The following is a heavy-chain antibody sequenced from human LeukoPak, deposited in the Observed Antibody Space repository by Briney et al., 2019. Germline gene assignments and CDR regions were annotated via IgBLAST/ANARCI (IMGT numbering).Heavy chain of an antibody. CDR2: ISSSGSTI. CDR1: GFTFSSYE. Sequence: GGSLRLSCAASGFTFSSYEMNWVRQAPAKGLEWVSYISSSGSTIYYADSVKGRFTISRDNAKNSLYLQMNSLRAEDSAVYYCARDQAGRHSDYWGQGTLVTVSS. D-gene: IGHD6-13*01. CDR3: ARDQAGRHSDY. J-gene: IGHJ4*02. V-gene: IGHV3-48*03.